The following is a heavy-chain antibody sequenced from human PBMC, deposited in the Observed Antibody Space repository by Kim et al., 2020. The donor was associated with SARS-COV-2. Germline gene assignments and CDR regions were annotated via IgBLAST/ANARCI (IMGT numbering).Heavy chain of an antibody. CDR1: GFTFSSYA. CDR2: ISSGSSHT. J-gene: IGHJ2*01. D-gene: IGHD3-16*01. Sequence: GGSLRLSCAASGFTFSSYAMTWVRQAPRKGLEWVSAISSGSSHTYYADSVKGRFTISRDNSKNTLYLQVNSLRAEDTAIYYCAKGGDVGNSGVWYLDLWGRGTLVTVSS. CDR3: AKGGDVGNSGVWYLDL. V-gene: IGHV3-23*01.